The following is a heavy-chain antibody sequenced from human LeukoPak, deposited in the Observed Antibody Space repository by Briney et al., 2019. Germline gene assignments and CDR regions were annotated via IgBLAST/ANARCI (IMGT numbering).Heavy chain of an antibody. Sequence: GRSLRLSCAVSAFTFSSYGMHRVRQAPGKGLEWVAVIWYDGSNQYYADSVKGRFTISRDNSKNTLDLQMNSLRAEDTAVYYCARSPSRSGWNMGNQYFDYWGRGTLVTVFS. CDR1: AFTFSSYG. CDR3: ARSPSRSGWNMGNQYFDY. V-gene: IGHV3-33*01. CDR2: IWYDGSNQ. J-gene: IGHJ4*02. D-gene: IGHD6-19*01.